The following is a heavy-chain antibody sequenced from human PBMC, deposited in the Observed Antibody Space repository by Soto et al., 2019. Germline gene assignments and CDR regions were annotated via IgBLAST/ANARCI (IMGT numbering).Heavy chain of an antibody. Sequence: SETLSLTCTVSGGSISSSSYYWGWIRQPPGKGLEWIGSIYYSGSTYYNPSLKSRVTISVDTSKNQFSLKLSSVTAADTAVYYCARLVQPYYDFWSGYEYYYMDVWGKGTTVTVSS. J-gene: IGHJ6*03. CDR2: IYYSGST. D-gene: IGHD3-3*01. V-gene: IGHV4-39*01. CDR3: ARLVQPYYDFWSGYEYYYMDV. CDR1: GGSISSSSYY.